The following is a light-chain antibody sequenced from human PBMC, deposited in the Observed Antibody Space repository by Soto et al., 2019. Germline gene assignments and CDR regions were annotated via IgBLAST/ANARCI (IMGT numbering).Light chain of an antibody. CDR2: QDS. J-gene: IGLJ2*01. CDR3: QAWDSSPAYVV. Sequence: SYELTQPPSVSVSPGQTASITCSGDKLGDKYACWYQQKPGQSPVLVIYQDSKRPSGIPERFSGSNSGNTATLTISGTQAMDEADYYCQAWDSSPAYVVFGGGTKVTVL. CDR1: KLGDKY. V-gene: IGLV3-1*01.